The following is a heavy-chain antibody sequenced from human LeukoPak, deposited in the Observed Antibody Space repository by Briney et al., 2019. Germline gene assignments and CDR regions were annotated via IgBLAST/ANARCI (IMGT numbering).Heavy chain of an antibody. CDR1: GFTFSSYG. V-gene: IGHV3-30*02. CDR2: IRYDGSNK. D-gene: IGHD3-10*01. J-gene: IGHJ4*02. Sequence: GGSLRLSCAASGFTFSSYGTHWVRQAPGKGLEWVAFIRYDGSNKYYADSVKGRFTISRDNPKNTLYLQMNSLRAEDTAVYYCAREDSYYYGSGSYPFDYWGQGTLVTVSS. CDR3: AREDSYYYGSGSYPFDY.